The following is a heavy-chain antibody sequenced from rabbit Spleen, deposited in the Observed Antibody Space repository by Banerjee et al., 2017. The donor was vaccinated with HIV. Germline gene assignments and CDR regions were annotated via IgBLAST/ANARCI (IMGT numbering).Heavy chain of an antibody. CDR1: GVSLNDKDV. Sequence: QEQLEESGGDLVKPEGSLTLTCKASGVSLNDKDVMCWVRQAPGKGLEWIACIDDGSGGSDYYASWAKGRFTISRTSSTTVTLQMTSLTAADTATYFCARSINWANRALNLWGPGTLVTVS. J-gene: IGHJ4*01. V-gene: IGHV1S45*01. CDR2: IDDGSGGSD. CDR3: ARSINWANRALNL. D-gene: IGHD1-1*01.